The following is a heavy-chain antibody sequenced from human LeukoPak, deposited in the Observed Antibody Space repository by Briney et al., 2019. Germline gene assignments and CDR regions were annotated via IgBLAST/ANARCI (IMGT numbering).Heavy chain of an antibody. D-gene: IGHD3-3*01. CDR1: GFTFSSYA. CDR3: ARDTDFTIFGVVIPYFDY. V-gene: IGHV3-30*04. CDR2: ISYDGSNK. Sequence: PGGSLRLSCAASGFTFSSYAMHWVRQAPGKGLEWVAVISYDGSNKYYADSVKGRFTTSRDNSKNTLYLQMNSLRAEDTAVYYCARDTDFTIFGVVIPYFDYWGQGTLVTVSS. J-gene: IGHJ4*02.